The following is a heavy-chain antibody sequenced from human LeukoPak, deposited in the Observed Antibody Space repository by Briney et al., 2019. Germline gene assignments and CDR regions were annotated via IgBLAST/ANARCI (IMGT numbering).Heavy chain of an antibody. D-gene: IGHD2-8*01. CDR3: AKERGDIVLMVYAINS. Sequence: ASVKVSCKASGYTFNDYYIYWVRQVPGQGPEWMGWIYPYNGATSYAQKFEGRVIMTTDTSTTTAFMDLRRLRSDDTAVYYCAKERGDIVLMVYAINSWGQGTLVTVSS. V-gene: IGHV1-2*02. CDR2: IYPYNGAT. J-gene: IGHJ4*02. CDR1: GYTFNDYY.